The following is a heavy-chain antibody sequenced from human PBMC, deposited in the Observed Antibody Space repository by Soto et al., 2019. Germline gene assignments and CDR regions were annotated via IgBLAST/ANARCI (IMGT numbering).Heavy chain of an antibody. Sequence: SETQSLTCTVSGGSISSSYWSWIRQPPGKGLEWTGYIYHSGSTNYNPSLKSRVAISVDTSKNQFSLKLSSVTAADTAVYYCARGRDGYNYYYGMDVWGQGTTVTVSS. CDR3: ARGRDGYNYYYGMDV. V-gene: IGHV4-59*12. CDR2: IYHSGST. CDR1: GGSISSSY. J-gene: IGHJ6*02.